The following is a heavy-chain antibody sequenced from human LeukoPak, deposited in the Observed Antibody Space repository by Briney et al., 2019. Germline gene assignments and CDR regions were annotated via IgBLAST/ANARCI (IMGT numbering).Heavy chain of an antibody. CDR2: ISSNGGST. V-gene: IGHV3-64*01. CDR1: GFTFSSYA. D-gene: IGHD2-2*01. CDR3: ARGASSTSPYYYYYMDV. Sequence: GGSLRLSCAASGFTFSSYAMHWVRQAPGKGLEYVSAISSNGGSTYYANSVEGRFTISRDNSKNTLYLQMGSLRAEDMAVYYCARGASSTSPYYYYYMDVWGKGTTVTVSS. J-gene: IGHJ6*03.